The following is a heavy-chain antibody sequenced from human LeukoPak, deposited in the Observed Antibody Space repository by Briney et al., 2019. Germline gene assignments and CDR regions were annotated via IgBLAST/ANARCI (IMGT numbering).Heavy chain of an antibody. D-gene: IGHD3-10*01. Sequence: PSETLSLTCAVYGGSFSGYYWSCIRQPPGKGLEWIGEINHSGSTNYNPSLKSRVTISVDTSKNQFSLKLSSVTAADTAVYYCARRGPPRTLLRGVKSGWFDPWGQGTLVTVSS. V-gene: IGHV4-34*01. CDR2: INHSGST. J-gene: IGHJ5*02. CDR3: ARRGPPRTLLRGVKSGWFDP. CDR1: GGSFSGYY.